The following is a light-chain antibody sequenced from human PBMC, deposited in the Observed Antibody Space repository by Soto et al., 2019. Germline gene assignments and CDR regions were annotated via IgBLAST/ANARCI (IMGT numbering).Light chain of an antibody. CDR1: QSVSSY. J-gene: IGKJ4*01. CDR2: DAS. V-gene: IGKV3-11*01. CDR3: QQRSNWPRGVT. Sequence: EIVLTQPPATLSLSPGERATLSCRASQSVSSYLAWYQQKPGQAPRLLIYDASNRATGIPARFSGSGSGTDFTLTISSLEPEDFAVYYCQQRSNWPRGVTFGGGTKVEIK.